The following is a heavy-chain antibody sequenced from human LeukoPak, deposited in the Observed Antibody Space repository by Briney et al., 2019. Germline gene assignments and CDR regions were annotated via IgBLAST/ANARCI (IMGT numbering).Heavy chain of an antibody. J-gene: IGHJ3*02. CDR2: IYTSGST. CDR1: GGSIRSYY. CDR3: ARVPHYYGSGSYSYQDAFDI. D-gene: IGHD3-10*01. V-gene: IGHV4-4*07. Sequence: SETLSLTCTVPGGSIRSYYWSWIRQTAGKGLERIGRIYTSGSTNYNPSLKSRVTMSVDTSKNQFSLKLSSVTAADTAVYYCARVPHYYGSGSYSYQDAFDIWGQGTMVTVSS.